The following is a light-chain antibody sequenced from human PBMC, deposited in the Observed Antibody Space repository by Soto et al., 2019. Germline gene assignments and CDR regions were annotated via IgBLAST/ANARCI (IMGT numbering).Light chain of an antibody. J-gene: IGLJ1*01. CDR2: EVT. V-gene: IGLV2-14*01. CDR3: SSYTSRSTLGV. Sequence: QSALTQPASVSGSPGQSITISCTGTSSDVGGYNYVSWYQQHPGKDPKLMIYEVTNRPSGVSNRFSGSKSGNTASLTISGLQAEDEADYYCSSYTSRSTLGVFGTGTKLTVL. CDR1: SSDVGGYNY.